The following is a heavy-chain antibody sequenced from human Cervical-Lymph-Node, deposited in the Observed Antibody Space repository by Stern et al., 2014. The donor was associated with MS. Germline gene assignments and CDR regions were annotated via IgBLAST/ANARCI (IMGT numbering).Heavy chain of an antibody. CDR3: ARGESTLTGYLRVYNWLDP. J-gene: IGHJ5*02. CDR2: INTSSVVT. V-gene: IGHV1-46*01. Sequence: QVQLVQSGAEVRKPGASVKVSCKASGYSFTTYYMHWVRQAPGQGLEWMGIINTSSVVTSYAQKFQGRVTLTRDTSTSTVHMELSSPRSEDTAVYYCARGESTLTGYLRVYNWLDPWGQGTLVTVSS. D-gene: IGHD3-9*01. CDR1: GYSFTTYY.